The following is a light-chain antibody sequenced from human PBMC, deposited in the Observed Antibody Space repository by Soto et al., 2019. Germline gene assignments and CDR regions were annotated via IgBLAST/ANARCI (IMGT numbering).Light chain of an antibody. Sequence: DIQMTQSPSTLSAYVGDRVTITCRASQSISSWLAWYQQKPGKAPKLLIYDASSLESGVPSRFSGSGSGTEFTLTISSLQPDDFATYYCQQYNSYRFGQGTKVEIK. CDR1: QSISSW. V-gene: IGKV1-5*01. CDR2: DAS. CDR3: QQYNSYR. J-gene: IGKJ1*01.